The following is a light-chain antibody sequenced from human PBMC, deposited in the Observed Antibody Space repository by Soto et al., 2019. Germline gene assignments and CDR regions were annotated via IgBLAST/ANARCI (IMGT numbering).Light chain of an antibody. J-gene: IGKJ1*01. CDR2: GAS. V-gene: IGKV3-15*01. CDR3: QQYNNWPPWT. CDR1: QSVSSN. Sequence: EILMTQSPAPLSVSPGERATLSCRASQSVSSNLAWYPQKPGQAPRLLIYGASTRATGIPARFSGSGSGTEFTRTISSLQSEDFAGYYCQQYNNWPPWTFGQGTKVEIK.